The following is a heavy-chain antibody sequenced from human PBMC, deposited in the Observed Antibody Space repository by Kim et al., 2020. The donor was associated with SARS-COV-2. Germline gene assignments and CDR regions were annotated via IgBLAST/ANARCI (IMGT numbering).Heavy chain of an antibody. CDR3: AREPAVAGYFDY. J-gene: IGHJ4*02. CDR2: IYYSGST. CDR1: GGSISSYY. V-gene: IGHV4-59*12. D-gene: IGHD6-19*01. Sequence: SETLSLTCTVSGGSISSYYWGWIRQPPGKGLEWIGYIYYSGSTNYNPSLKSRVTISVDTSKNQFSLKLSSVTAADTAVYYCAREPAVAGYFDYWGQGTLVTVSS.